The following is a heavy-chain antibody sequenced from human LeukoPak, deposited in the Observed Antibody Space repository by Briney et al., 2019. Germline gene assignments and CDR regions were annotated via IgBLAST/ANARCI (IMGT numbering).Heavy chain of an antibody. CDR1: GFTFSSFW. V-gene: IGHV3-7*04. J-gene: IGHJ6*02. D-gene: IGHD3-10*01. CDR3: AREDYYGMDV. Sequence: PGGSLRLSCAASGFTFSSFWMSWVRQAPGKGLEWVAIINQDGSEKSSAASVKGRFSISRDNAKNSVSLQMDSLTVKDTGVYYCAREDYYGMDVWGQGTTVIVSS. CDR2: INQDGSEK.